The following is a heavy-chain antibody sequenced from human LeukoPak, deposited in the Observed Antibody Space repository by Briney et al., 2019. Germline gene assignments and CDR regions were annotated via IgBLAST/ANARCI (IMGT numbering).Heavy chain of an antibody. CDR3: AKTPLIYCSGGSCYQWDY. CDR2: ISGSSGST. Sequence: GGSLRLSCAASGFTFSSYAMSWVRQAPGKGLEWVSAISGSSGSTYYADSVKGRFTISRDNSKNTLYLQMNSLRAEDTAVYYCAKTPLIYCSGGSCYQWDYWGQGTLVTVSS. J-gene: IGHJ4*02. D-gene: IGHD2-15*01. V-gene: IGHV3-23*01. CDR1: GFTFSSYA.